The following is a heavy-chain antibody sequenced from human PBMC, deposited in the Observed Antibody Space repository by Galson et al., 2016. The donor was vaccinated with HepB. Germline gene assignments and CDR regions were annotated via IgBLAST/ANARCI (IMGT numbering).Heavy chain of an antibody. D-gene: IGHD2-15*01. Sequence: SLRLSCAASGFAFSSYIINWVRQAPGKGLEWVASISGDSTAIYYVDSVKGRFTISRDNAKNSLYLQMNSLRHEDAAVYYCARGVFYCFDMWGQGTMVTVSS. V-gene: IGHV3-48*02. CDR3: ARGVFYCFDM. CDR2: ISGDSTAI. J-gene: IGHJ3*02. CDR1: GFAFSSYI.